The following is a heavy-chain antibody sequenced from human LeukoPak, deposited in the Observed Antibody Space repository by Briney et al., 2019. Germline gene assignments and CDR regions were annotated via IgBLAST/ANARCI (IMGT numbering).Heavy chain of an antibody. CDR2: INWNGGST. CDR1: GFTFDDYG. J-gene: IGHJ3*02. CDR3: ARDEGLYDSSGYYWVDAFDI. Sequence: GESLRLSCAASGFTFDDYGMSWVRQAPGKGLEWVSGINWNGGSTGYADSVKGRFTISRDNAKNSLYLQMNSLRAEDTALYYCARDEGLYDSSGYYWVDAFDIWGQGTMVTVSS. D-gene: IGHD3-22*01. V-gene: IGHV3-20*04.